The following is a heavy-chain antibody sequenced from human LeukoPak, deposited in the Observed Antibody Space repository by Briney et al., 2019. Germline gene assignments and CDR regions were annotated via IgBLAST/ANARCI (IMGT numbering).Heavy chain of an antibody. D-gene: IGHD6-19*01. J-gene: IGHJ4*02. CDR3: AKGGVAGTGYFDY. CDR2: VVGTGGT. CDR1: GFTLTNHA. V-gene: IGHV3-23*01. Sequence: GGSLRLSCAVSGFTLTNHAVSWVRQAPGKGLEWASIVVGTGGTYYADSVKGRFILSRDNSKNTLYLQMNSLRAEDTAVYYCAKGGVAGTGYFDYWGQGTLVTVSS.